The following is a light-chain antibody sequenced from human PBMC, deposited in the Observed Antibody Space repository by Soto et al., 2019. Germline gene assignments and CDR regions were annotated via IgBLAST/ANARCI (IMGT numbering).Light chain of an antibody. CDR3: SSYTGSTTLV. CDR1: DSDVGGYNY. CDR2: AVS. Sequence: QSALTQPASVSGSPGQSITISCTGTDSDVGGYNYVSWYQQHPGKAPKLMIYAVSNRPSGVSNRFSGSKSGNTASLTISGLRAEDEADYYCSSYTGSTTLVFGTGTKVTVL. J-gene: IGLJ1*01. V-gene: IGLV2-14*01.